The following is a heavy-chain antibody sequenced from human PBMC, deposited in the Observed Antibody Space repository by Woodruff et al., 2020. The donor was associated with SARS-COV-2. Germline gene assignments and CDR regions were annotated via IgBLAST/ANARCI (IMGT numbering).Heavy chain of an antibody. CDR2: ISYDGSNK. CDR3: ARLRLPYYFDY. Sequence: SSYGMHWVRQAPGKGLEWVAVISYDGSNKYYADSVKGRFTISRDNSKNTLYLQMNSLRAEDTAVYYCARLRLPYYFDYWGQG. J-gene: IGHJ4*02. CDR1: SSYG. D-gene: IGHD2-15*01. V-gene: IGHV3-30*03.